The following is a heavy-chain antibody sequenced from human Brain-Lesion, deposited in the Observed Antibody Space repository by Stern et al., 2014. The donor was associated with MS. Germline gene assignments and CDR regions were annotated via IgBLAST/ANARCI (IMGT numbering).Heavy chain of an antibody. J-gene: IGHJ3*01. Sequence: VQLVESGGSVVQPGRSLRLSCAAFGFTFSDYGMHWVRQTPGKGLQWVAVTWYDGSNIYYADSVRGRFTISRDNSKNTLYLQMSSLRAEDTAVYYCARISLGRNYYSEPFYLWGRGTMVTVSS. CDR2: TWYDGSNI. CDR3: ARISLGRNYYSEPFYL. D-gene: IGHD2-21*01. CDR1: GFTFSDYG. V-gene: IGHV3-33*01.